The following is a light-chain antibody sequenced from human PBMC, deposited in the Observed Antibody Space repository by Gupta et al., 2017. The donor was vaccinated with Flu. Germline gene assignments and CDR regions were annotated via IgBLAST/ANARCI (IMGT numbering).Light chain of an antibody. CDR2: TNN. CDR3: ASWDDSLNAYV. Sequence: SVLAQPPSASGTPGQSVTISCSGSISNIGRNSVSWYQQLPGTAPKLLIFTNNQRPSGIPDRFSASKSGASASLAITGLHFEDEADYYCASWDDSLNAYVFGTGTDVTVL. J-gene: IGLJ1*01. CDR1: ISNIGRNS. V-gene: IGLV1-44*01.